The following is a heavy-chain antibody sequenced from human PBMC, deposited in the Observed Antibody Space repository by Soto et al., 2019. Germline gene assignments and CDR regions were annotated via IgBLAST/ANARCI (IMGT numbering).Heavy chain of an antibody. CDR1: GFTFSSYA. D-gene: IGHD2-15*01. J-gene: IGHJ4*02. CDR3: AKSELDIVVVVAATLFDY. Sequence: GGSLRLSCAASGFTFSSYAMSWVRQAPGKGLEWVSAISGSGGSTYYADSVKGRFTISRDNSKNTLYLQMNSLRAEDTAVYYCAKSELDIVVVVAATLFDYWGQGTLVTVSS. V-gene: IGHV3-23*01. CDR2: ISGSGGST.